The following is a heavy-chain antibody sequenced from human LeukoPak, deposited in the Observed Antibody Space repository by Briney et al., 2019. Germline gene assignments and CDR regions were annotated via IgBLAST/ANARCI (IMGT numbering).Heavy chain of an antibody. J-gene: IGHJ3*01. V-gene: IGHV4-59*08. D-gene: IGHD6-19*01. Sequence: SETLSLTCTVSGGSISSDYWSWIRQPPGKGLGWLGYIYYSGSTNYNPSLKSRVTISVDTSKNHFSLKLNSVTAADTAVYYCARHLPYSSGWLGDAFDVWGQGTMVTVSS. CDR3: ARHLPYSSGWLGDAFDV. CDR1: GGSISSDY. CDR2: IYYSGST.